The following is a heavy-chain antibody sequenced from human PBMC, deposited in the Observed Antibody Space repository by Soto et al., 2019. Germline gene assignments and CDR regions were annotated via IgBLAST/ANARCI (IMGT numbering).Heavy chain of an antibody. CDR1: GGSISSYY. CDR2: IYTSGST. V-gene: IGHV4-4*07. J-gene: IGHJ3*02. D-gene: IGHD1-7*01. CDR3: ARVGKLEIQGGAFDI. Sequence: SETLSLTCTVSGGSISSYYWSWIRQPAGKGLEWIGRIYTSGSTNYNPSLKSRVTMSVDTSKNQFSLKLSSVTAADTAVYYCARVGKLEIQGGAFDIWGQGTMVTVSS.